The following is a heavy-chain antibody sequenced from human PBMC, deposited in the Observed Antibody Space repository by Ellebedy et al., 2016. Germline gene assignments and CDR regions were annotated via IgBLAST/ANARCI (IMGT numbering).Heavy chain of an antibody. Sequence: GESLKISCAASGFTFSSYSMNWVRQAPGKGLEWVSSISSSSSYIYYADSVKGRFTISRDNAKNSLYLQMNSLRAEDTAVYYCARSPHGGFVRELDYWGQGTLVTVSS. CDR3: ARSPHGGFVRELDY. CDR1: GFTFSSYS. J-gene: IGHJ4*02. D-gene: IGHD1-26*01. V-gene: IGHV3-21*01. CDR2: ISSSSSYI.